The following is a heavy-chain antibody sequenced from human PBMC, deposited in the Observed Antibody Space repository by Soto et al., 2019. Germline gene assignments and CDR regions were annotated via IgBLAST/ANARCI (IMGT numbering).Heavy chain of an antibody. D-gene: IGHD4-17*01. Sequence: ASVKVSCKASGYTFTSYAMHWVRQAPGQRLEWMGWINVGNGNTKYSQKFQGRVTITRDTSASTAYMELSSLRSEDTAVYYCARSILPVTTAVYWAQGTLATVST. CDR1: GYTFTSYA. J-gene: IGHJ4*02. V-gene: IGHV1-3*01. CDR3: ARSILPVTTAVY. CDR2: INVGNGNT.